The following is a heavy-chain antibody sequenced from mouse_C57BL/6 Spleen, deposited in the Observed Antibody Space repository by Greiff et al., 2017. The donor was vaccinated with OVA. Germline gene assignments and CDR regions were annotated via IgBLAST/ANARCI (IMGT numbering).Heavy chain of an antibody. D-gene: IGHD2-1*01. Sequence: VQLKESGPGMVKPSQSLSLTCTVTGYSITSGYDWHWIRHFPGNKLEWMGYISYSGSTNYNPSLKSRISITHDTSKNHFFLKLNSVTTEDTATYYCARADGNYPFFDYWGQGTTLTVSS. CDR3: ARADGNYPFFDY. V-gene: IGHV3-1*01. CDR2: ISYSGST. J-gene: IGHJ2*01. CDR1: GYSITSGYD.